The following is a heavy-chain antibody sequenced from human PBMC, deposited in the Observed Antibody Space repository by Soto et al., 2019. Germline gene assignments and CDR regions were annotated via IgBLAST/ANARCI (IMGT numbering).Heavy chain of an antibody. Sequence: PSETLSLTCTVSGGSISSSSYYWGWIRQPPGKGLEWIGSIYYSGSTYYNPSLKSRVTISVDTSKNQFSLKLSSVTAADTAVYYCASFSRSSGYYFDYWGQGTLVTVSS. CDR1: GGSISSSSYY. J-gene: IGHJ4*02. CDR2: IYYSGST. V-gene: IGHV4-39*01. CDR3: ASFSRSSGYYFDY. D-gene: IGHD3-22*01.